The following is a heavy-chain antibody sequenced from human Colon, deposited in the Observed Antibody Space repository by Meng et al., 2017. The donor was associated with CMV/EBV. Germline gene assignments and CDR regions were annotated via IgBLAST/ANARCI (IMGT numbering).Heavy chain of an antibody. CDR2: IGPNNGKT. D-gene: IGHD7-27*01. V-gene: IGHV1-18*01. J-gene: IGHJ1*01. Sequence: ASVKVSCKASGYTFISFGITWVRQAPGQGLEWLGWIGPNNGKTNYAQKFQGRVTMTSDTSTSTAYMDLTSLRSDDTAVYYCAVKKNWGDGLDLWGQGTLVTVSS. CDR3: AVKKNWGDGLDL. CDR1: GYTFISFG.